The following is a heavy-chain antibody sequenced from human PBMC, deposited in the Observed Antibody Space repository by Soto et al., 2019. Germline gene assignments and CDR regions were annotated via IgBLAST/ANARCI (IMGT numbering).Heavy chain of an antibody. V-gene: IGHV3-74*01. CDR3: ARDLGRDRSYCGGDCYSWFDP. CDR2: INSDGSST. D-gene: IGHD2-21*02. CDR1: GFTFSSYW. Sequence: GGSLRLSCAASGFTFSSYWMHWVRQAPGKGLVWVSRINSDGSSTSYADSVKGRFTISRDNAKNTLYLQMNSLRAEDTAVYYCARDLGRDRSYCGGDCYSWFDPWGQGTLVTVSS. J-gene: IGHJ5*02.